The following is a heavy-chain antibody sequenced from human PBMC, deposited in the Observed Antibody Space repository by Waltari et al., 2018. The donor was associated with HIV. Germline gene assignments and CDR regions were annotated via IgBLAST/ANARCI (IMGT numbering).Heavy chain of an antibody. J-gene: IGHJ4*02. CDR2: ISTYKANT. CDR3: ARDGLRYSGTFYSDY. Sequence: QVHLVQSGAEMKKPGASVKVSCKASGYTFISYGISWVRQAPGHGLEWMGWISTYKANTNNERSLQGRVTMTTDTSTTTAYMELRSLTADDTAVYYCARDGLRYSGTFYSDYWGQGTLVTVSS. CDR1: GYTFISYG. V-gene: IGHV1-18*01. D-gene: IGHD1-26*01.